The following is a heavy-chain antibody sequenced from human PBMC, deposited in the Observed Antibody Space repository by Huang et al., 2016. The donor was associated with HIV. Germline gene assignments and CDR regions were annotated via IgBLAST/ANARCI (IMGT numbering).Heavy chain of an antibody. CDR2: IKKDESEK. Sequence: VESGGRLVQPGGSIRLSCVGSTFRFGAYWMSWVRQSPGKGGEWVANIKKDESEKDYVDSVKGRFNISRDKAKKVLFLEMNNVRVEDTATYYCATKTAAMDIWGQGTTGTVS. V-gene: IGHV3-7*01. CDR1: TFRFGAYW. CDR3: ATKTAAMDI. J-gene: IGHJ6*02. D-gene: IGHD1-7*01.